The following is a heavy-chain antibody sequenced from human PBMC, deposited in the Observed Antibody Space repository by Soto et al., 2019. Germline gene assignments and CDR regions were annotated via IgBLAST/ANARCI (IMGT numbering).Heavy chain of an antibody. CDR2: ISAYNGNT. D-gene: IGHD3-16*01. Sequence: ASVKVSCKASGYTFPSYGISWVRQAHVQGLEWMGWISAYNGNTNYAQKLQGRVTMTTDTSTSTAYIELRSLRSDDTAVYYCARGQVGATNGCAFDVWGDGKMVTVS. J-gene: IGHJ3*01. V-gene: IGHV1-18*04. CDR1: GYTFPSYG. CDR3: ARGQVGATNGCAFDV.